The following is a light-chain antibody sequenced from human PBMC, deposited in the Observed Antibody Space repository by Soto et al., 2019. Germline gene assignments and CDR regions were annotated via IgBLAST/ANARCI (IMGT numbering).Light chain of an antibody. V-gene: IGKV4-1*01. J-gene: IGKJ1*01. CDR3: QQYYSTPQT. CDR1: QSVVYSSNNKNF. Sequence: DIVMTQSPDSLAVSLGERSTINCKSSQSVVYSSNNKNFLAWYQQKPGQPPKLLIYWASTRESGVPDRFSGSGFGTDFTLTISSLQAEDVAVYYCQQYYSTPQTFGQGTKVEIK. CDR2: WAS.